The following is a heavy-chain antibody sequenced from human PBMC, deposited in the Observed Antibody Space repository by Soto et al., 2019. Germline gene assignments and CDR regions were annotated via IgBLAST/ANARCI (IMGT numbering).Heavy chain of an antibody. D-gene: IGHD3-10*01. CDR2: ISSSSSYI. V-gene: IGHV3-21*01. CDR3: ARDRDGSFGELWYWFDP. Sequence: GGSLRLSCAASGFTFSSYSMNWVRQAPGKGLEWVSSISSSSSYIYYADSVKGRFTISRDNAKNSLYLQMNSLRAEDTAVYYWARDRDGSFGELWYWFDPWGQGTLVTVSS. CDR1: GFTFSSYS. J-gene: IGHJ5*02.